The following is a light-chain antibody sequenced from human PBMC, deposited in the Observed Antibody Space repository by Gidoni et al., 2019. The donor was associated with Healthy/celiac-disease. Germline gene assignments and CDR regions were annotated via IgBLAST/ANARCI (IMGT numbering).Light chain of an antibody. CDR1: QSISSY. V-gene: IGKV1-39*01. J-gene: IGKJ1*01. Sequence: DIQMTQSPSSLSAYVGDRVTITCRASQSISSYLNWYQQKPGKAPKLLIYAASSLQRGVPSRFSGSGSGTDFALPISSLQPEDFATCYCQQSYSTPRPFGQGTKVEIK. CDR2: AAS. CDR3: QQSYSTPRP.